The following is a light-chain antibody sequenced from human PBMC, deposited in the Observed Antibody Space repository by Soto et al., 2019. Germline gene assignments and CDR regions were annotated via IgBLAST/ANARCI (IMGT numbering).Light chain of an antibody. Sequence: DIQMTQSPSSLSASVGDRFTITCRASQSISSYLNWYQQKPGKAPKVLIYAASSLQSGVPSRFSGIGSGTDFTLSISSLQPEEFATYYCQQSYSGPLTVGGGTKVDIK. CDR1: QSISSY. CDR3: QQSYSGPLT. V-gene: IGKV1-39*01. J-gene: IGKJ4*01. CDR2: AAS.